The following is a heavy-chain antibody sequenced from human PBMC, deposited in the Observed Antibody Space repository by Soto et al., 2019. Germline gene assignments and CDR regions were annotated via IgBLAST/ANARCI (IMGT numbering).Heavy chain of an antibody. Sequence: SETLSLTCTVSGGSISSYYWSWIRQPPGKGLEWIGYIYYSGSTNYNPSLKSRVTISVDTSKNQFSLKLSSVTAADTAVYYCARHGSPTGVYYYYYMDVWGKGTTVTVSS. V-gene: IGHV4-59*08. D-gene: IGHD7-27*01. CDR1: GGSISSYY. CDR2: IYYSGST. J-gene: IGHJ6*03. CDR3: ARHGSPTGVYYYYYMDV.